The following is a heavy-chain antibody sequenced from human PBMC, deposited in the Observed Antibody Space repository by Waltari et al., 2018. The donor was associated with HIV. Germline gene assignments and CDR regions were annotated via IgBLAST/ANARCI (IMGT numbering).Heavy chain of an antibody. V-gene: IGHV1-8*01. D-gene: IGHD3-3*01. Sequence: QAQLVQSGAEVRKPGASVKVSCKASGYNFATFDINWVRRAPGQGLEWKGWMSINSGNAGYGQRFKVRVTLTRNTSIDTAYMELHSLTPQDTAVYYCVTSRPGAVFGDFWGQGTPVMVSS. CDR2: MSINSGNA. J-gene: IGHJ4*02. CDR3: VTSRPGAVFGDF. CDR1: GYNFATFD.